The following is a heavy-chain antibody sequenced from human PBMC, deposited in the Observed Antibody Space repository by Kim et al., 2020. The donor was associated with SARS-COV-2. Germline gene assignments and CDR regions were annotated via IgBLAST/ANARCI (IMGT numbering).Heavy chain of an antibody. CDR2: IYYSGST. V-gene: IGHV4-31*03. CDR3: ATLAGRDEWWERFDY. Sequence: SETLSLTCTVSGGSISSGGYYWSWIRQHPGKGLEWIGYIYYSGSTYYNPSLKSRVTISVDTSKNQFSLKLSSVTAADTAVYYCATLAGRDEWWERFDYWGQGTLVTVSS. J-gene: IGHJ4*02. D-gene: IGHD2-15*01. CDR1: GGSISSGGYY.